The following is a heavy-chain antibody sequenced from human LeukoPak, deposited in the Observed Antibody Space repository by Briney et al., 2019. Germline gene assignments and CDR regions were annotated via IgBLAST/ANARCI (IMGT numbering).Heavy chain of an antibody. D-gene: IGHD3-10*01. CDR2: INTNTRNP. Sequence: ASVKVSCKASGYTFTSYAMNWVRQAPGQGLEWMGWINTNTRNPTYAQGFTGRFVFSLDTSVSTAYLQISSLKAEDTAVYYCATGLLWFGEPLGYWGQGTLVTVSS. CDR1: GYTFTSYA. V-gene: IGHV7-4-1*02. J-gene: IGHJ4*02. CDR3: ATGLLWFGEPLGY.